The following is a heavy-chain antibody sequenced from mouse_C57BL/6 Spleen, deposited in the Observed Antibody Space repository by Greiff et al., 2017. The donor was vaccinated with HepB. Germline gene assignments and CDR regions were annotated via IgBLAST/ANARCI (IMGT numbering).Heavy chain of an antibody. CDR1: GYTFTDYE. Sequence: QVQLQQSGAELVRPGASVTLSCKASGYTFTDYEMHWVKQTPVHGLEWIGAIDPETGGTAYNQKFKGKAILTADKSSSTAYMGLRSLTSEDSAVYYCTREVVATPYWYFDVWGTGTTVTVSS. V-gene: IGHV1-15*01. CDR3: TREVVATPYWYFDV. J-gene: IGHJ1*03. CDR2: IDPETGGT. D-gene: IGHD1-1*01.